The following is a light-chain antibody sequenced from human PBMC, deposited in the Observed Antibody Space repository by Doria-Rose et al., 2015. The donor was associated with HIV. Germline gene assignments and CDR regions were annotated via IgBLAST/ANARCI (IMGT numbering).Light chain of an antibody. CDR2: WAS. CDR3: QQYYDTPS. J-gene: IGKJ3*01. CDR1: QSLLYTSKNY. Sequence: DIRVTQSPESLGMSLGERATLNCKSDQSLLYTSKNYLARYQQKPGQPPKLLIYWASTRQSGVPARFSGSGSGTDFTLTIGSLEAEDVAVYYCQQYYDTPSFGPGTTVDIK. V-gene: IGKV4-1*01.